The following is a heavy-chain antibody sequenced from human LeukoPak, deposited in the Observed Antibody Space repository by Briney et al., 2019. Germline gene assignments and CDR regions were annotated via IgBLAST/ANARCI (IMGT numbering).Heavy chain of an antibody. CDR1: GDSINNYY. CDR3: ARKRLAFDN. CDR2: IDNSGST. Sequence: SETLSLTCTVSGDSINNYYWSWIRQPPGKGLEWICYIDNSGSTKYNPSLKSRVTISLDTSKNQFSLKLTSVTAADTAVYYCARKRLAFDNWGQGTLVTVSS. J-gene: IGHJ4*02. D-gene: IGHD6-25*01. V-gene: IGHV4-59*01.